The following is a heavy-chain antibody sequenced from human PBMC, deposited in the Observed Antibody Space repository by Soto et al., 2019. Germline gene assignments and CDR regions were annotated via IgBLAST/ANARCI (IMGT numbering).Heavy chain of an antibody. CDR2: IIPIFGTA. CDR3: ARGLISSSPFDY. Sequence: SVKVACKASGGTFSRYAISWVRRAPGQGLEWMGGIIPIFGTANYAQKFQGRVTITADESTSTAYMELSSLRSEDTAVYYCARGLISSSPFDYWGQGTLVTVSS. D-gene: IGHD6-6*01. J-gene: IGHJ4*02. V-gene: IGHV1-69*13. CDR1: GGTFSRYA.